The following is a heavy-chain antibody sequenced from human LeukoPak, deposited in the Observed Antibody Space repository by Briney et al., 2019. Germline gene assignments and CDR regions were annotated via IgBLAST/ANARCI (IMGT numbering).Heavy chain of an antibody. CDR1: GFTFSSYA. CDR2: ITGGGGGT. Sequence: GGSLRLSCAAPGFTFSSYAMSWVRQAPGKGLEWVSAITGGGGGTYYADSVKGRFTISRDNSKNTLYLQMNSLRAEDTAVYYCAKGGDSGWYGAYFDYWGQGTLVTVSS. D-gene: IGHD6-19*01. CDR3: AKGGDSGWYGAYFDY. V-gene: IGHV3-23*01. J-gene: IGHJ4*02.